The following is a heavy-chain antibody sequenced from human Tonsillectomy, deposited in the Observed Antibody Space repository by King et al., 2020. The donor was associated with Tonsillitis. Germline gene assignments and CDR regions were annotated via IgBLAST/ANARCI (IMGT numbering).Heavy chain of an antibody. V-gene: IGHV4-39*01. CDR2: IYYSGST. J-gene: IGHJ4*02. D-gene: IGHD6-19*01. CDR3: ASESIAVAGKVDY. CDR1: GGSISSSSYY. Sequence: LQLQESGPGLVKPSETLSLACTVSGGSISSSSYYWGWIRQPPGKGLEWIGSIYYSGSTYYNPSLKSRVTISVDTSKNQFSLKLSSVTAADTAVYYCASESIAVAGKVDYWGQGTLVTVSS.